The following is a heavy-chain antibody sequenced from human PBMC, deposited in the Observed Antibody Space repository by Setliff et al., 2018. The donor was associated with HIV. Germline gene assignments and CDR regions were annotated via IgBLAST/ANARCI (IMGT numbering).Heavy chain of an antibody. V-gene: IGHV4-34*01. CDR2: INPSGNT. J-gene: IGHJ4*02. D-gene: IGHD5-12*01. Sequence: PSETLSLTCAVYGESFSGYYWTWIRQSPKKGLEWIGDINPSGNTNYNPSLKSRLTISGDTSKNQFSLNLSSVTAADTAMYYCARYTVGSMVDYWGPGTLVTVSS. CDR3: ARYTVGSMVDY. CDR1: GESFSGYY.